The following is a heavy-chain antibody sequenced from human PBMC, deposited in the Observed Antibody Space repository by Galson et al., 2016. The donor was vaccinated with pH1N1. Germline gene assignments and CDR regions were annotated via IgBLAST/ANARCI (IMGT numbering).Heavy chain of an antibody. CDR1: GFTFSTYR. Sequence: SLRLSCAASGFTFSTYRMNWVRQAPGKGLEWISASSTTSYMYYADSVKGRFTISRDNAKNSLYLQMNNLRGDDTAVYYCVREEGYFDLWGRGTLVTVSS. CDR3: VREEGYFDL. CDR2: SSTTSYM. J-gene: IGHJ2*01. V-gene: IGHV3-21*01.